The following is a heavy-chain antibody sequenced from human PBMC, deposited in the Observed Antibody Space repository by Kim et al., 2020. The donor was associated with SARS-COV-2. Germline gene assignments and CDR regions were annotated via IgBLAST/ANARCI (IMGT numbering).Heavy chain of an antibody. Sequence: GRFTISRDNAKNTLYLQMTSLRAEDTAVYYCARDSMFTSGYYDPFYYYMDVWGKGTTVTVSS. CDR3: ARDSMFTSGYYDPFYYYMDV. J-gene: IGHJ6*03. V-gene: IGHV3-30*07. D-gene: IGHD3-16*01.